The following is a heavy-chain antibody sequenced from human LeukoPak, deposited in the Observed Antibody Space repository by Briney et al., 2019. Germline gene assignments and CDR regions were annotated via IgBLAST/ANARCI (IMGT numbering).Heavy chain of an antibody. J-gene: IGHJ4*02. CDR3: AKDGPGVLGTYYYDSSEDY. Sequence: GGSLRLSCAASGFIFSTYWMSWVRQAPGKGLEWVANIRQDGNKIYYVDSVKGRFTISRDNSKNTLYLQMNSLRAEDTAVYYCAKDGPGVLGTYYYDSSEDYWGQGTLVTVSS. CDR2: IRQDGNKI. D-gene: IGHD3-22*01. V-gene: IGHV3-7*03. CDR1: GFIFSTYW.